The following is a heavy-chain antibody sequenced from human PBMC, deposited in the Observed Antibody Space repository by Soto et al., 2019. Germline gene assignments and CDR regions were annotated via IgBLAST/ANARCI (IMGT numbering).Heavy chain of an antibody. D-gene: IGHD5-12*01. V-gene: IGHV1-18*04. CDR3: ARGPKNGYSGYDSPFDAFDI. CDR1: GYTFTSYG. J-gene: IGHJ3*02. CDR2: ISAYNGNT. Sequence: ASVEVSCKXSGYTFTSYGISWVRQAPGQGLEWMGWISAYNGNTNYAQKLQGRVTMTTDTSTSTAYMELRSLRSDDTAVYYCARGPKNGYSGYDSPFDAFDIWGQGTMVTVSS.